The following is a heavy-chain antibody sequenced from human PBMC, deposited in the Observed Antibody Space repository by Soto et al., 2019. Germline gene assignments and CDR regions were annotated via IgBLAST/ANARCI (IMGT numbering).Heavy chain of an antibody. CDR2: INAGNGNT. CDR1: GYTFTCYA. CDR3: ARAPITMVRGVIIPYYYGMDV. V-gene: IGHV1-3*01. D-gene: IGHD3-10*01. Sequence: GASVKVSCKASGYTFTCYAMHWVRQAPGQRLEWMGWINAGNGNTKYSQKFQGRVTITRDTSASTAYMELSSLRSEDTAVYYCARAPITMVRGVIIPYYYGMDVWGQGTTVTVSS. J-gene: IGHJ6*02.